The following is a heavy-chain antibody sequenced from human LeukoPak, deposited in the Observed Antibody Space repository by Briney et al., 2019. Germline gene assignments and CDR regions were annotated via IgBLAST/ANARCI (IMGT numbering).Heavy chain of an antibody. CDR2: MYYSGRT. CDR3: ARQIAVAGNWFDP. CDR1: GDSFGSSSYY. J-gene: IGHJ5*02. D-gene: IGHD6-19*01. V-gene: IGHV4-39*01. Sequence: SETLSLTCTVSGDSFGSSSYYWGWIRHPPGKGVVWIGIMYYSGRTSYNPALKSRVSISVDTSKNQFSLKLSSVAAADTAVYYCARQIAVAGNWFDPWGQGTLVTVSS.